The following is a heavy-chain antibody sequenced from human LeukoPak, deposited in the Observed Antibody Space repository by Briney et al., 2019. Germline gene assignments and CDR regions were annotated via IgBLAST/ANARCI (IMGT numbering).Heavy chain of an antibody. CDR3: ARYSNPLYYYYYMGV. V-gene: IGHV4-39*01. D-gene: IGHD4-11*01. CDR2: IYYSGST. CDR1: GGSISSSSYY. Sequence: PSETLSLTCTVSGGSISSSSYYWGWIRQPPGKGLEWIGSIYYSGSTYYNPSLKSRVTISVDTSKNQFSLKLSSVTAADTAVYYCARYSNPLYYYYYMGVWGKGTTVTVSS. J-gene: IGHJ6*03.